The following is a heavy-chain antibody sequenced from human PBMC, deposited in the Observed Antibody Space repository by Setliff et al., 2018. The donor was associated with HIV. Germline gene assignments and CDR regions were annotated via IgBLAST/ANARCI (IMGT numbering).Heavy chain of an antibody. CDR1: GGTFSSYA. Sequence: GASVKVSCKASGGTFSSYAISWVRQAPGQGLEWMGGIIPILGTEKYAQKFHGRVTLTADMSTNTAYMELRSLTSEDTAVYYCARDHQTMLWLDYWGQGTQVTVSS. V-gene: IGHV1-69*10. CDR2: IIPILGTE. D-gene: IGHD2-21*01. J-gene: IGHJ4*02. CDR3: ARDHQTMLWLDY.